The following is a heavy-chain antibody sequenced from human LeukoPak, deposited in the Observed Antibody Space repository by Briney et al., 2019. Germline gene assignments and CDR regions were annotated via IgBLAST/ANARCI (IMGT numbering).Heavy chain of an antibody. V-gene: IGHV5-51*01. D-gene: IGHD4-23*01. J-gene: IGHJ3*02. Sequence: GESRKISCKGSGYGFTSYWIGWVRQMPGKGLEWMGIIYPGDSDTRYSPSFQGQVTISADKSISTAYLQWSSLRASDTAMYYCARQDYGGNSVPDAFDIWGQGTMVTVSS. CDR3: ARQDYGGNSVPDAFDI. CDR2: IYPGDSDT. CDR1: GYGFTSYW.